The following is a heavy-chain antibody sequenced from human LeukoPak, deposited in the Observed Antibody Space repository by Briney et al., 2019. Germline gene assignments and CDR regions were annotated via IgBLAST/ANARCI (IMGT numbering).Heavy chain of an antibody. D-gene: IGHD3-10*01. CDR2: IYYSGST. J-gene: IGHJ5*02. CDR1: GDSISSSNCY. Sequence: SSETLSLTCTVSGDSISSSNCYWGWIRQPPGKGLEWIGSIYYSGSTYQKPSLKSRVTMSVDTSKNQFSLKLTSVTAADTAVYYCARNRYYYGSGNYGVPNWFDPWGQGTLVTVSS. CDR3: ARNRYYYGSGNYGVPNWFDP. V-gene: IGHV4-39*01.